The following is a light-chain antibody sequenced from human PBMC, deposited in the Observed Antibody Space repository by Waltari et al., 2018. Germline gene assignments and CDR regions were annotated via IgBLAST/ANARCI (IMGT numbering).Light chain of an antibody. CDR2: GAS. Sequence: EIVMTQSPATLSVSVGERAPPSCRASQRFGSNLAWYQLKPGQAPRLLLSGASTRATGIPARFSGSGSGTEFTLTISSLQSEDFAVYYCQQYNDWPPTFGGGTKVEIK. V-gene: IGKV3-15*01. CDR1: QRFGSN. CDR3: QQYNDWPPT. J-gene: IGKJ4*01.